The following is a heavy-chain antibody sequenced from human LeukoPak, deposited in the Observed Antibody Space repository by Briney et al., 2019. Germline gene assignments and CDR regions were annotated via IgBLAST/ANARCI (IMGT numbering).Heavy chain of an antibody. Sequence: GGSLRLSCAASGFTFSSYSMNWVRQAPGKGLEWVSSISSSSSYIYYADSVKGRFTISRDNSKNTLYLQMNSLRAEDTAVYYCAKDRGFGVVVHDYWGQGTLVTVSS. D-gene: IGHD3-3*01. CDR1: GFTFSSYS. V-gene: IGHV3-21*04. CDR2: ISSSSSYI. J-gene: IGHJ4*02. CDR3: AKDRGFGVVVHDY.